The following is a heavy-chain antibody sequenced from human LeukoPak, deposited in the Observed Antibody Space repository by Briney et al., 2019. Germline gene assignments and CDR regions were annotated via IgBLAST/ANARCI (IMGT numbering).Heavy chain of an antibody. J-gene: IGHJ4*02. CDR3: ARDRDRSSNYFDY. CDR2: IYTSGST. CDR1: GGSISSSSYY. V-gene: IGHV4-39*07. Sequence: SETLSLTCTVSGGSISSSSYYWGWIRQPPGKGLEWIGRIYTSGSTNYNPSLKSRVTMSVDTSKNQFSLKLSSVTAADTAVYYCARDRDRSSNYFDYWGQGTLVTVSS. D-gene: IGHD6-13*01.